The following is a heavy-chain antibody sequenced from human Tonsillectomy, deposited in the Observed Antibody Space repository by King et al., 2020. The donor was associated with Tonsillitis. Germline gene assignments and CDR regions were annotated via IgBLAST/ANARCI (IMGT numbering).Heavy chain of an antibody. CDR2: IYYSGST. D-gene: IGHD3-16*02. CDR3: ARGYVDYVWGSYRTIDD. J-gene: IGHJ4*02. CDR1: GGSISSYY. V-gene: IGHV4-59*01. Sequence: QLQESGPGLVKPSETLSLTCTVSGGSISSYYWSWIRQPPGTGLEWIGYIYYSGSTNYNPSLKSRGTISVYKSKNQFSLKLSSVTAADTAVYYCARGYVDYVWGSYRTIDDWGQGTLVTVSS.